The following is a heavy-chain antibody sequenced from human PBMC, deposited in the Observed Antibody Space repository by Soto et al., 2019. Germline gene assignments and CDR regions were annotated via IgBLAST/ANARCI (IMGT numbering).Heavy chain of an antibody. J-gene: IGHJ4*02. D-gene: IGHD3-3*01. V-gene: IGHV3-30-3*01. CDR1: GFTFSSYA. CDR2: ISYDGSNK. Sequence: QVQLVESGGGVVQPGRSLRLSCAASGFTFSSYAMHWVRQAPGKGLEWVAVISYDGSNKYYADSVKGRFTISRDNSKNTLYLQMNSLRAEDTAVYYCARAGFLEWEITDWGQGTLVTVSS. CDR3: ARAGFLEWEITD.